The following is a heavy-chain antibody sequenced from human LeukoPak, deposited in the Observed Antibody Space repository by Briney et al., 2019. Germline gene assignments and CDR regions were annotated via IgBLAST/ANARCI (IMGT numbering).Heavy chain of an antibody. J-gene: IGHJ4*02. D-gene: IGHD2-2*02. V-gene: IGHV1-2*02. Sequence: GASVKVSCKASGYTFTGYYMHWVRQAPGQGLEWMGWINPNSGGTNYAQKFQGRVTMTRDTSISTAYMEQSRLRSDDTAVYYCAWLLGYCSSTSCYTGGYYWGQGTLVTVSS. CDR1: GYTFTGYY. CDR3: AWLLGYCSSTSCYTGGYY. CDR2: INPNSGGT.